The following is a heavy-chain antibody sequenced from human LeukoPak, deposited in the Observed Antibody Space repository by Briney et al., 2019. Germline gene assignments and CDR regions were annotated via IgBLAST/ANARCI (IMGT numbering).Heavy chain of an antibody. D-gene: IGHD6-19*01. J-gene: IGHJ3*02. CDR1: GYSFTSYW. CDR3: ARHRGIAVAEDAFDI. Sequence: GESLKISCKGSGYSFTSYWIGWVRQMPGKGLEWMGIIYPGDSDTRYSPSFRGQVTISADKSISTAYLQWSSLKASDTAMYYCARHRGIAVAEDAFDIWGQGTMVTVSS. V-gene: IGHV5-51*01. CDR2: IYPGDSDT.